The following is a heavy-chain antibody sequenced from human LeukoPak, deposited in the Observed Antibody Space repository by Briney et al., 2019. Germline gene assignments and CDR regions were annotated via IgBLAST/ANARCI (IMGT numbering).Heavy chain of an antibody. Sequence: SETLSLTCTVSGGSISSYYWSWIRQPPGKGLEWIGYIYYSGSTNYNPSLKSRVTISVDTSKNQFSLKLSSVTAADTAVYYCARHAGTGYYDSSGYHGRAFDIWGQGTMVTVSS. J-gene: IGHJ3*02. V-gene: IGHV4-59*08. CDR3: ARHAGTGYYDSSGYHGRAFDI. CDR1: GGSISSYY. CDR2: IYYSGST. D-gene: IGHD3-22*01.